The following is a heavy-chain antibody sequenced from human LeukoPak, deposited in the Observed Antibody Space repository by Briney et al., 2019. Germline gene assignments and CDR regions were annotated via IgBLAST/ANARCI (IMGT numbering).Heavy chain of an antibody. Sequence: GGPLRLPCAASGFTLRSYSMNWARQAPGKGLEGVSSISSSSSYIYYADSVKGRFTISRDNAKNSLYLQMNSLRAEDTAVYYCARVRSRGFDYWGQGTLVTVTS. CDR3: ARVRSRGFDY. CDR2: ISSSSSYI. V-gene: IGHV3-21*01. CDR1: GFTLRSYS. J-gene: IGHJ4*02. D-gene: IGHD2-2*01.